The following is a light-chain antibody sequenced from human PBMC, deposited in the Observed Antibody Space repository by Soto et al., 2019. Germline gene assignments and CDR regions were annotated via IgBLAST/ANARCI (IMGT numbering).Light chain of an antibody. J-gene: IGKJ1*01. Sequence: DIQMTQSPSTMSSSVGYRATITCRASQSISTWLAWYQEKPGKPPNLLIYKASSLQSGLPSRFSGSGSGTEFTLTISRLQPDDFATYYCQQYNSYWTFGQGTKVDIK. CDR3: QQYNSYWT. CDR2: KAS. CDR1: QSISTW. V-gene: IGKV1-5*03.